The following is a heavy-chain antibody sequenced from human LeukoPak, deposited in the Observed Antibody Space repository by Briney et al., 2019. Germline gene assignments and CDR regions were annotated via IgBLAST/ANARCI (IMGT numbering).Heavy chain of an antibody. J-gene: IGHJ4*02. Sequence: GASVKVSCKASGYTFTSYGFSWVRQAPGQGLEWMGLISAYNGNTNYAQKIQGRVTMTTETSTSTAYMERRSLRSDDTAVYYCASTEGKYNWNDKSHFDYWGQGTLVTVSS. D-gene: IGHD1-1*01. CDR2: ISAYNGNT. CDR3: ASTEGKYNWNDKSHFDY. V-gene: IGHV1-18*01. CDR1: GYTFTSYG.